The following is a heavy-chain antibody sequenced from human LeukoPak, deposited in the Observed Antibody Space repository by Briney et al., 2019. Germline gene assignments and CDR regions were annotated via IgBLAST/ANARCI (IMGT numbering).Heavy chain of an antibody. J-gene: IGHJ3*02. CDR3: ANAQPPYYDFWSGATDDAFDI. V-gene: IGHV3-74*01. CDR2: INSDGRST. D-gene: IGHD3-3*01. Sequence: PGGSLRLSCAASGFTFSSYGMHWVRQAPGKGLVWVSRINSDGRSTSYADSVKGRFTISRDNAKNTLYLQMNSLRAEDTAVYYCANAQPPYYDFWSGATDDAFDIWGQGTMVTVSS. CDR1: GFTFSSYG.